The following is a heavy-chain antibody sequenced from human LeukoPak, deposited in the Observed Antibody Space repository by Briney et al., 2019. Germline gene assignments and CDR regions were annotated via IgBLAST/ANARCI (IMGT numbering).Heavy chain of an antibody. CDR2: INAGNGNT. Sequence: ASVKVSCKASGYTFTSYAMHWVRQAPGQRLEWMGWINAGNGNTKYSQKFQGRVTITRDTSASTDYMELSSLRSEDTAVYYCARDGADIVVVPAAPAYFDYWGQGTLVTVSS. J-gene: IGHJ4*02. CDR1: GYTFTSYA. V-gene: IGHV1-3*01. D-gene: IGHD2-2*01. CDR3: ARDGADIVVVPAAPAYFDY.